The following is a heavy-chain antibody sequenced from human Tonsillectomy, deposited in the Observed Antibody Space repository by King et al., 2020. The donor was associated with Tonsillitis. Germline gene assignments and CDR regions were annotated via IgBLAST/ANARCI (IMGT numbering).Heavy chain of an antibody. D-gene: IGHD3-22*01. Sequence: LPASGPGLVQPSETLSLTCPVSRGSISSYYWSWIRQPPGKGLDWIGYIYDTGSTNYNPSLKSRVTISVDTSKNQFSLKLSSVTAADTAVYYCARLAGGDSSGYPHDAFDIWGQGKMVTVSS. CDR1: RGSISSYY. V-gene: IGHV4-59*08. CDR3: ARLAGGDSSGYPHDAFDI. CDR2: IYDTGST. J-gene: IGHJ3*02.